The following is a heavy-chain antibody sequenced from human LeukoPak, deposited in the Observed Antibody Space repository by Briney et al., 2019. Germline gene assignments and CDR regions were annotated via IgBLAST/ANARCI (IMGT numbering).Heavy chain of an antibody. CDR1: GFTFSSYA. J-gene: IGHJ4*02. CDR2: ISGSGGST. Sequence: PPGGSLRLSCAASGFTFSSYAMSWVRQAPGKGLEWVSAISGSGGSTYYADSVKGRFTISSDNSKNTLYLQMNSLRAEDTAVYYCAKDSLVWYSSSFSDWWGQGTLVTVSS. V-gene: IGHV3-23*01. CDR3: AKDSLVWYSSSFSDW. D-gene: IGHD6-6*01.